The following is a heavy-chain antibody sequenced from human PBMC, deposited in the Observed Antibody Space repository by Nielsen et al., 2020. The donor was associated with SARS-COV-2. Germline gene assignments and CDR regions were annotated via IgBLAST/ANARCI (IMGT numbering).Heavy chain of an antibody. CDR1: GFNLSTYW. D-gene: IGHD2-15*01. CDR3: ARAGIVVVVAYYGMDV. V-gene: IGHV3-74*03. J-gene: IGHJ6*02. Sequence: GGSLRLSCAGSGFNLSTYWMYWVRQAPRKALVWVSRFNTNGDNSTFADSVKGRFTMSGHNAKNTLFLHLNSLRAEDTAVYYCARAGIVVVVAYYGMDVWGQGTTVTVSS. CDR2: FNTNGDNS.